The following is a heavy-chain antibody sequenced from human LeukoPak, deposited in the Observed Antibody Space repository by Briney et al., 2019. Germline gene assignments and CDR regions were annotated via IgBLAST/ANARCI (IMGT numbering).Heavy chain of an antibody. CDR1: GGSFSGYY. CDR3: ARPGIAVAGPTRNVGSFDY. D-gene: IGHD6-19*01. J-gene: IGHJ4*02. V-gene: IGHV4-34*01. Sequence: SETLSLTCAVYGGSFSGYYWSWIRQPPGKGLEWIGEINHSGSTNYNPSLKSRVTISVDTSKNQFSLKLSSVTAADTAVYYCARPGIAVAGPTRNVGSFDYWGQGTLVTVSS. CDR2: INHSGST.